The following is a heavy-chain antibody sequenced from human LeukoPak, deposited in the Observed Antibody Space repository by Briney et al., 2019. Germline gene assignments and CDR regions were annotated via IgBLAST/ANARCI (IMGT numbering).Heavy chain of an antibody. J-gene: IGHJ3*02. D-gene: IGHD6-13*01. CDR2: INPSGGST. CDR1: GYTFTSYY. CDR3: ARDQGAAAGKTDAFDI. Sequence: VASVTVSCKASGYTFTSYYMHWVRQAPGQGLEWMGIINPSGGSTSYAQKFQGRVTMTRDTSTSTVYMELSSLRSEDTAVYYCARDQGAAAGKTDAFDIWGQGTMVTVSS. V-gene: IGHV1-46*01.